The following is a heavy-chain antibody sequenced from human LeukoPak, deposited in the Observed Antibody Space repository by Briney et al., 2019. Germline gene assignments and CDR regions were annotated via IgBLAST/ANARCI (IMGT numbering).Heavy chain of an antibody. Sequence: PGGSLGLSCAASGFTFSSYAMHWVRQAPGKGLEWVAVISYDGSNKYYADSVKGRFTISRDNSKNTLYLQMNSLRAEDTAVYYCASHSDYGDYTTMRYWGQGTLVTVSS. D-gene: IGHD4-17*01. CDR2: ISYDGSNK. CDR1: GFTFSSYA. J-gene: IGHJ4*02. V-gene: IGHV3-30-3*01. CDR3: ASHSDYGDYTTMRY.